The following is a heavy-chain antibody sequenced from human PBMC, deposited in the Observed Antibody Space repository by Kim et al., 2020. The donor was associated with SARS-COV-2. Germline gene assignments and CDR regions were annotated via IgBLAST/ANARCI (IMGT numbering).Heavy chain of an antibody. CDR3: ARGVTRYCGGDCYPLKPFDY. V-gene: IGHV4-34*01. J-gene: IGHJ4*02. CDR1: GGSFSGYY. CDR2: INHSGST. Sequence: SETLSLTCAVYGGSFSGYYWSWIRQPPGKWLEWIGEINHSGSTNYNPSLKSRVTISVDTSKNQFSLKLSSVTAADTAVYYCARGVTRYCGGDCYPLKPFDYWGQGTLVTVSS. D-gene: IGHD2-21*01.